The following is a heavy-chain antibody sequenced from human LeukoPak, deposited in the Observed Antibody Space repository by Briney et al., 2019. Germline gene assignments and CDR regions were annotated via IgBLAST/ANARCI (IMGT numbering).Heavy chain of an antibody. Sequence: PGGSLRLSCAASGFTFSSYSMNWVRQAPGKGLEWVSSISSSSSYIYYADSEKGRFTISRDNAKNSLYLQMNGLRAEDTAVYYCARIYDSSGPSFDYWGQGTLVTVSS. CDR1: GFTFSSYS. D-gene: IGHD3-22*01. CDR3: ARIYDSSGPSFDY. J-gene: IGHJ4*02. V-gene: IGHV3-21*01. CDR2: ISSSSSYI.